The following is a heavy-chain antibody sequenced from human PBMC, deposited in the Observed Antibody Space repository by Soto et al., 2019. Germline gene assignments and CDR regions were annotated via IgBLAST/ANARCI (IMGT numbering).Heavy chain of an antibody. V-gene: IGHV4-31*03. D-gene: IGHD3-10*01. CDR1: GGSISSGGYY. CDR3: ARELRCGEEYYGMDV. Sequence: SETLSLTCTVSGGSISSGGYYWSWVRQHPGKGLEWIGYIYYSGSTYYNPSLKSRVTISVDTSKNQFSLKLSSVTAADTAVYYCARELRCGEEYYGMDVWGQGTTVTVSS. J-gene: IGHJ6*02. CDR2: IYYSGST.